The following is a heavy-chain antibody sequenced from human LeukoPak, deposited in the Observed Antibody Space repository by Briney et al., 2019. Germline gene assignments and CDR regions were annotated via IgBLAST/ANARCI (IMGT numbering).Heavy chain of an antibody. CDR1: GYTFTAYF. J-gene: IGHJ3*02. Sequence: ASVKVSCKASGYTFTAYFIHWLRQAPGQGLEWMGWITPNSGNTNFAQKFQGRVIMTRDTSTTTAYMELNSLTSYDTALYYCARGSLTGVDGVVPRAFVIWGQGTMVTV. D-gene: IGHD3-3*01. V-gene: IGHV1-2*02. CDR2: ITPNSGNT. CDR3: ARGSLTGVDGVVPRAFVI.